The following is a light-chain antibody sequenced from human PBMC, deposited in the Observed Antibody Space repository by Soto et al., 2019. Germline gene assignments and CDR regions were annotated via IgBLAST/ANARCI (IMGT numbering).Light chain of an antibody. Sequence: DIQMTQSPSTLSASVGDMVTITCRASQSIRSLLAWYQQKPGKAPKVLIYDASSLGSGVPSRFSGSGSGTEFTLTISSLQPDDFATYFCQQYQTYSTFGQGTRRRL. CDR3: QQYQTYST. CDR2: DAS. CDR1: QSIRSL. J-gene: IGKJ5*01. V-gene: IGKV1-5*01.